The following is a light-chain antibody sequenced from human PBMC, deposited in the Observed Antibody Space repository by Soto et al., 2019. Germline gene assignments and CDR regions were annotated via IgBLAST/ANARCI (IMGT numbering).Light chain of an antibody. CDR1: QSVSSN. J-gene: IGKJ3*01. Sequence: EIVMTQSPATLSVSPGERATLSCRASQSVSSNLAWYQQKPGQAPRLLIYGASTRATGIPARFSGSGSGTEFTLTISSLQSEDFAVYYCQQYNNWPLDFSFTFGPGTKVDIK. CDR2: GAS. V-gene: IGKV3-15*01. CDR3: QQYNNWPLDFSFT.